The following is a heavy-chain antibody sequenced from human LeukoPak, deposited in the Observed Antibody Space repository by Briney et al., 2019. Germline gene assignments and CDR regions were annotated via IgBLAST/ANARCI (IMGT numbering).Heavy chain of an antibody. V-gene: IGHV1-18*01. CDR1: GYTFTSYG. J-gene: IGHJ4*02. Sequence: ASVKVSCKASGYTFTSYGISWVRQAPGQGLEWMGWISAYNGNTNYAQKFQGRVTMTRDTSASTVYMELSSLRSEDTAVYYCAVLRPGYSYGPFDYWGQGTLVTVSS. CDR3: AVLRPGYSYGPFDY. CDR2: ISAYNGNT. D-gene: IGHD5-18*01.